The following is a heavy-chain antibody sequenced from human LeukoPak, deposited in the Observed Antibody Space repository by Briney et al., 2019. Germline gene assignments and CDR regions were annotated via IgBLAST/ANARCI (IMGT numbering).Heavy chain of an antibody. V-gene: IGHV1-2*04. Sequence: GASVKVSCKASGYTFTSNYIHWVRQAPGQGLEWMGWINPNSGGTNYAQKFQGWVTMTRDTSISTAYMELSRLRSDDTAVYYCARDSGYSGYEGGFDYWGQGTLVTVSS. CDR3: ARDSGYSGYEGGFDY. J-gene: IGHJ4*02. CDR1: GYTFTSNY. D-gene: IGHD5-12*01. CDR2: INPNSGGT.